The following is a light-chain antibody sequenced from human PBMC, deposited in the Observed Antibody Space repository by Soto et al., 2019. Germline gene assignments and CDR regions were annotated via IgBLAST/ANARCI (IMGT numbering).Light chain of an antibody. CDR1: QSISSY. CDR3: QQSYSTPRT. V-gene: IGKV1-39*01. J-gene: IGKJ1*01. Sequence: DIQMTQSPSSLSASVGDRVTITCRASQSISSYLNWYQQKPGNAPKLLIYAASSLQSGVPSRFSGSGSGTDFTLTISSLQPEDFATYYYQQSYSTPRTFGQGTKVEIK. CDR2: AAS.